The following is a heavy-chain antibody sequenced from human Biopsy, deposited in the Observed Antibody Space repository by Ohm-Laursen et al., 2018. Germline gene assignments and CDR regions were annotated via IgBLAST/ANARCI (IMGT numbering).Heavy chain of an antibody. CDR1: GGSISDDY. V-gene: IGHV4-59*01. Sequence: PSETLSLTCTVSGGSISDDYWNWIRQPPGKGLQVIGYISSGGRAKYNPSLKSRLTISLDTSKNQLSLRLSSVTAADSAIYYCARERQFRFLEGAFDYWGQGTLVTVSS. CDR2: ISSGGRA. J-gene: IGHJ4*02. D-gene: IGHD3-3*01. CDR3: ARERQFRFLEGAFDY.